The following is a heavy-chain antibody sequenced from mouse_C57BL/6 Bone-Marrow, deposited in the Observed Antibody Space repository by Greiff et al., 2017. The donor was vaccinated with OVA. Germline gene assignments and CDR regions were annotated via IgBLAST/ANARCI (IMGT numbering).Heavy chain of an antibody. Sequence: EVQLKESGGGLVKPGGSLKLSCAASGFTFSSYAMSWVRQTPEKRLEWVATISDGGSYTYYPDNVKGRFTISRDNAKNNLYLQMSHLKSEDTAMYYCARECYDYLFAYWGQGTLVTVSA. CDR3: ARECYDYLFAY. V-gene: IGHV5-4*01. D-gene: IGHD2-4*01. J-gene: IGHJ3*01. CDR1: GFTFSSYA. CDR2: ISDGGSYT.